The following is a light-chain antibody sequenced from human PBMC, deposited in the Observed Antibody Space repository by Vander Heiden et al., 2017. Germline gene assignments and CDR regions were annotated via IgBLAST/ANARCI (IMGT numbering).Light chain of an antibody. Sequence: QSVLTHPTSASGTPGQRVTIACSASNSNRGRNTVNWYQQLPGTAPKRLIYSNNQRPSGVPDRFSGSKSGTSASLAISGLQSEDEADYYCAAWDDSLNGVVFGGGTKLTVL. CDR1: NSNRGRNT. CDR3: AAWDDSLNGVV. J-gene: IGLJ2*01. CDR2: SNN. V-gene: IGLV1-44*01.